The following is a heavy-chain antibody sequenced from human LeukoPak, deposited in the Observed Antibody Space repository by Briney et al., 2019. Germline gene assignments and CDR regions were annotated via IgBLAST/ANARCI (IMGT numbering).Heavy chain of an antibody. J-gene: IGHJ4*02. CDR2: IHYTGNT. CDR1: NGSINLVSYY. CDR3: ARDGAGMTGTGLDY. Sequence: SETLSLTCTVSNGSINLVSYYWSWIRQPPGKGLEWLGYIHYTGNTIYNPSLKSRVTISMDTAKNQFSLKVSSVTAADTAVYYCARDGAGMTGTGLDYWGQGILATVSS. V-gene: IGHV4-61*01. D-gene: IGHD3-9*01.